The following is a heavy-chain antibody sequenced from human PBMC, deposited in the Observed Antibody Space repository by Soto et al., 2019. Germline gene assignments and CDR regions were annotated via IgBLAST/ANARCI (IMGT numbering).Heavy chain of an antibody. CDR3: ARGGGSDSFDY. CDR2: INHLGTT. V-gene: IGHV4-30-2*01. CDR1: GASIPFGGYS. Sequence: SEPLSLTCTVSGASIPFGGYSWSWIRQTPGKGLEWIGYINHLGTTFYNPSFESRLTLSIDRAKNQFSLKLHSMSAADRAVYFCARGGGSDSFDYWGQGIMVTVSA. J-gene: IGHJ4*02. D-gene: IGHD1-26*01.